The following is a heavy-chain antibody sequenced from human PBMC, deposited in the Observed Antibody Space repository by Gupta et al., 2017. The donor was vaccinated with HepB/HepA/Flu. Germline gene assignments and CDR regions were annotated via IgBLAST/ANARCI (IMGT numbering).Heavy chain of an antibody. D-gene: IGHD2-21*01. J-gene: IGHJ4*02. CDR2: IYSGGST. Sequence: EVQMVESGGGLIQPGGSLRLSCAASGFTVRSNYMSWVRQTPGKGLEWVSLIYSGGSTYYADSVKGRFTISRDNTKNTLYLQMNSLRPEDTAVYYCARVTPIVDWGQGTLVTVSS. CDR3: ARVTPIVD. CDR1: GFTVRSNY. V-gene: IGHV3-53*01.